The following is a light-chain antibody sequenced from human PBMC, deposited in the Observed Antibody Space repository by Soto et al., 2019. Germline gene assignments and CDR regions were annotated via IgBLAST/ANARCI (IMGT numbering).Light chain of an antibody. V-gene: IGKV3-15*01. CDR2: GAS. CDR3: QQYNNWPPVT. J-gene: IGKJ3*01. CDR1: QSVSSSY. Sequence: EIVLTQSPGTLSLSPGERATLSCRASQSVSSSYLAWYQQKPGQAPRLLIYGASTRAAIIPARFSGSGSGTEFTLTISSLQSEDFAVYFCQQYNNWPPVTFGPGTKVDIK.